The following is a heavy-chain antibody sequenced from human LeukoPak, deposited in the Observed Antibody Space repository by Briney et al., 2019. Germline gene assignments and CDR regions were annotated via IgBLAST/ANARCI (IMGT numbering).Heavy chain of an antibody. Sequence: PGGSLRLSCAASGFTFSSYSMNLVRQAPGKGLEWVSSISSSSYIYYADSVKGRFTISRDNAKNSLYLQMNSLRAEDTAVYYCARDLGQQLVHFDYWGQGTLVTVSS. D-gene: IGHD6-13*01. CDR2: ISSSSYI. CDR1: GFTFSSYS. V-gene: IGHV3-21*01. CDR3: ARDLGQQLVHFDY. J-gene: IGHJ4*02.